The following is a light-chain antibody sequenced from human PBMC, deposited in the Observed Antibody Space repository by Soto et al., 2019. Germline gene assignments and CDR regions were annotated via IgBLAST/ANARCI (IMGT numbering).Light chain of an antibody. Sequence: IVMTQSPATLSMTPGERATLSFRASQSVSSNLAWYQQKPGQAPRLLIYGASNRATGIPDRFSGSGSGTDFTLTISRLEPEDFAVYYCQQFSSYPLTFGGGTKVDIK. CDR2: GAS. CDR3: QQFSSYPLT. J-gene: IGKJ4*01. CDR1: QSVSSN. V-gene: IGKV3-20*01.